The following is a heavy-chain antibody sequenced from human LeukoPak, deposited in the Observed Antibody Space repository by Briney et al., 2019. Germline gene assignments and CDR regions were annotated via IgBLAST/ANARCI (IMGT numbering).Heavy chain of an antibody. CDR3: SREFPFCGADCFSGVFDI. CDR1: GYTFSSYD. J-gene: IGHJ3*02. Sequence: ASVKVSCKASGYTFSSYDINWVRQAPGQGLEWMGWISVINNANTRYAQNFQGRLTVTTDTSTTTAYMELRSLRSDDTAVYYCSREFPFCGADCFSGVFDIWGQGTMVTVS. D-gene: IGHD2-21*02. CDR2: ISVINNANT. V-gene: IGHV1-18*01.